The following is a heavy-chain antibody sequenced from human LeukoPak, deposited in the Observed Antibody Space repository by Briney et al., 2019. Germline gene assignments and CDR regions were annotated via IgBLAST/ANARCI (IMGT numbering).Heavy chain of an antibody. Sequence: SETLSLTCTVSGGSITSSSYYWGWIRQPPGKGLDWIGSIYYRGRTYYNLSLKSRVTISVDTSKNQLSLKLISVTAADTAVYYCARAGYCNSITCPDAFDIWGQGTKVTVSS. CDR1: GGSITSSSYY. J-gene: IGHJ3*02. CDR3: ARAGYCNSITCPDAFDI. V-gene: IGHV4-39*07. CDR2: IYYRGRT. D-gene: IGHD2-2*01.